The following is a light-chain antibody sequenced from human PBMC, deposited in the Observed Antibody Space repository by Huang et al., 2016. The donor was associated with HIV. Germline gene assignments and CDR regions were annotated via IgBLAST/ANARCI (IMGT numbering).Light chain of an antibody. V-gene: IGKV1-39*01. CDR1: QSISSY. Sequence: DIQMTQSPSSLSASVGDRVTITCRASQSISSYLNWYQQRPGKAPRLLIYAASSLQSGVPSRFSGSGSGTGFTLTISSLQPEDFATYYCQQIYSTSITFGQGTRLEIK. CDR3: QQIYSTSIT. J-gene: IGKJ5*01. CDR2: AAS.